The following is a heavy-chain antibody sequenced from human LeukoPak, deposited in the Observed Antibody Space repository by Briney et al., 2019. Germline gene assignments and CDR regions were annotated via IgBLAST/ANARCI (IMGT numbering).Heavy chain of an antibody. CDR1: GYTFTSYY. D-gene: IGHD4-23*01. V-gene: IGHV1-46*01. CDR2: INPGGGST. Sequence: ASVKVSFKASGYTFTSYYIHWVRQAPGQGLEWMGIINPGGGSTSYAQKFQDRVTMTRDTSTSTVYMELSSLRSEDTAVYYCAKDLRWDHPGFDPWGQGTLVTVSS. J-gene: IGHJ5*02. CDR3: AKDLRWDHPGFDP.